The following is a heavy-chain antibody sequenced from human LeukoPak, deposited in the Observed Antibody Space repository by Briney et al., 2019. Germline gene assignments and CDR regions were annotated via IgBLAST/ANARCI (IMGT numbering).Heavy chain of an antibody. V-gene: IGHV1-24*01. CDR2: FDPEDGET. CDR3: ATGRGTHDAFDI. CDR1: GYTLTELS. Sequence: ASVKVSCKXSGYTLTELSMHWVRQAPGKGLEGMGGFDPEDGETIYAQKFQGRVTMTEDTSTDTAYMELSSLRSEDTAVYYCATGRGTHDAFDIWGQGTMVTVSS. J-gene: IGHJ3*02. D-gene: IGHD1-14*01.